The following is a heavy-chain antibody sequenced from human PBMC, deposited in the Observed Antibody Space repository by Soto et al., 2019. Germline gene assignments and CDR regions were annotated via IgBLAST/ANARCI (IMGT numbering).Heavy chain of an antibody. CDR3: GRWSAAQTIDAFDI. CDR2: IYYSGNT. D-gene: IGHD1-1*01. J-gene: IGHJ3*02. V-gene: IGHV4-30-4*01. CDR1: GGSISSGDYY. Sequence: QVQLQESGPGLVKPSQTLSLTCTVSGGSISSGDYYWSWIRQPPGKGLEWIGYIYYSGNTYYDPSLKSRLTISLDTSKNQFSLNLSSVTAADTAVYYCGRWSAAQTIDAFDIWGQGTMVTVSS.